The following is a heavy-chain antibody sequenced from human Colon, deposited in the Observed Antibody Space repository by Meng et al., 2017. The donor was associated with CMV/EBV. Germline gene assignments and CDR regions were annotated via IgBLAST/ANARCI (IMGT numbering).Heavy chain of an antibody. Sequence: FPGFSLNTSTVAVGWFRQPPGKALEWLALFYWNDDQRYSPSLRNRLTLTKDTSKNQLVLTMTNMDPVGTGTYFCAHRRTIFGGFDPWGQGSLVTVSS. CDR2: FYWNDDQ. CDR1: GFSLNTSTVA. V-gene: IGHV2-5*01. D-gene: IGHD3-3*01. J-gene: IGHJ5*02. CDR3: AHRRTIFGGFDP.